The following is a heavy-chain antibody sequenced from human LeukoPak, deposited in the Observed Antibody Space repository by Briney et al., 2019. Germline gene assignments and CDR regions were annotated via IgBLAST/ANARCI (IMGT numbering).Heavy chain of an antibody. J-gene: IGHJ4*02. CDR3: ARGVPPSYGSAWYVNY. V-gene: IGHV1-2*02. CDR1: GYTFTGYY. Sequence: ASVKVSCKASGYTFTGYYMHWVRQAPGQGLEWMGWINPNTGDTNYAQKFQCRVTMTRDTSISTAYMELSRLGSDDTAVYYCARGVPPSYGSAWYVNYWGQGALVTVSS. D-gene: IGHD6-19*01. CDR2: INPNTGDT.